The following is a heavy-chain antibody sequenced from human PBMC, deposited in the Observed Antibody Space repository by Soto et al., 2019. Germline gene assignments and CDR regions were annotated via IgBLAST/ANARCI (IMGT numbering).Heavy chain of an antibody. Sequence: QITLKESGPTVVKPTQTLTLTCTFSGFSLTTNGVGVGWVRQPPGKTLEWLALIYWDDDKRYRPSLKTRLTIPKDTSKNQVVLTMTNMDPADTATYYCTLIRTTVTTLWGQGTLVTVSS. CDR1: GFSLTTNGVG. J-gene: IGHJ4*02. CDR2: IYWDDDK. CDR3: TLIRTTVTTL. V-gene: IGHV2-5*02. D-gene: IGHD4-4*01.